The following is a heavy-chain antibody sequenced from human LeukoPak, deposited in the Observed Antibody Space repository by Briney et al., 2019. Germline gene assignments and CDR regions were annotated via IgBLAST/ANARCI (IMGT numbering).Heavy chain of an antibody. D-gene: IGHD3-22*01. J-gene: IGHJ6*02. Sequence: GESLKISCNGSGYSFTSYWIGWVRQMPGKGLEWMGIIYPGDSDTRYSPSFQGQVTISADKSISTAYLQWSSLKASDTAMYYCATSNYYDSSGYKSHYYYGMDVWGQGTTVTVSS. CDR2: IYPGDSDT. V-gene: IGHV5-51*01. CDR3: ATSNYYDSSGYKSHYYYGMDV. CDR1: GYSFTSYW.